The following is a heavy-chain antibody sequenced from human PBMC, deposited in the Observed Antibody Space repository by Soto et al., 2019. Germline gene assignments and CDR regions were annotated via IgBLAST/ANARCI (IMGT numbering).Heavy chain of an antibody. Sequence: GASVKVSCKASGGTFSSYAISWVRQAPGQGLEWMGGIIPIFGTANYAQKFQGRVTITADESTSTAYMELSSLRSEDTAVYYCATDNTGYYYYGMDVWGQGTAVTVSS. CDR3: ATDNTGYYYYGMDV. CDR1: GGTFSSYA. V-gene: IGHV1-69*13. CDR2: IIPIFGTA. J-gene: IGHJ6*02.